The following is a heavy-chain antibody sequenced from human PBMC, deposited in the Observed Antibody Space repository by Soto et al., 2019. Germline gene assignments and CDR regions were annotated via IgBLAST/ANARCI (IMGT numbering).Heavy chain of an antibody. V-gene: IGHV3-11*01. J-gene: IGHJ6*04. CDR2: ISSSGSTI. CDR1: GFTFSDYY. Sequence: TGGSLRLSCAASGFTFSDYYMSWIRQAPGKGLEWVSYISSSGSTIYYADSVKGRFTISRDNAKNSLYLQMNSLRAEDTAVYYCARDQREDIVVVVAVPGEEKMDVWGKGTTVTVSS. CDR3: ARDQREDIVVVVAVPGEEKMDV. D-gene: IGHD2-15*01.